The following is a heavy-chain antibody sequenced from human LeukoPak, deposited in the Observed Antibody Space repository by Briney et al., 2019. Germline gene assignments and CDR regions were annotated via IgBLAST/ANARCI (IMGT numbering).Heavy chain of an antibody. D-gene: IGHD5-24*01. CDR1: GFSFSDYA. CDR3: ANLPRDGYNFDF. Sequence: PGRSLRLSCAASGFSFSDYAMNWVRQAPGKGLEWVAFISCDGSNLSHANSVKGRFTISRDTSKNMLYLQMNSLRDEDTAVYYCANLPRDGYNFDFWGQGTLVTVSS. J-gene: IGHJ4*02. V-gene: IGHV3-30*18. CDR2: ISCDGSNL.